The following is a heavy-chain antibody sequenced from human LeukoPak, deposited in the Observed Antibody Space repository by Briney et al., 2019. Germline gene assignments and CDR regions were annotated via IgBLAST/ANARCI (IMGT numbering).Heavy chain of an antibody. CDR1: GFYFSSYS. D-gene: IGHD1-1*01. J-gene: IGHJ6*03. CDR3: ARVEATTGRNYHYYYMDV. Sequence: GGSLRLSCAASGFYFSSYSMNWVRQAPGKGLEWVSSINTGSTYMYYADSVKGRFTISRDNAKNSLHLQMYSRRAEDTAVYFCARVEATTGRNYHYYYMDVWGKGTTVTVSS. CDR2: INTGSTYM. V-gene: IGHV3-21*01.